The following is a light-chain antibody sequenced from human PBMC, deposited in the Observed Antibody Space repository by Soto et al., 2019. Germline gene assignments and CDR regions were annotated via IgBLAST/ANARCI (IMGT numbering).Light chain of an antibody. CDR2: AAS. V-gene: IGKV1-39*01. Sequence: DIQMTQSPSSLSASVGDRVTISCRASQSIRNYVSWYQQKPGTAPKLLIRAASTLQSGVPSXXSGSGSGTHFTLTISSLQIEDFATYFCQQTDSTPQTFGQGTNVEI. CDR1: QSIRNY. CDR3: QQTDSTPQT. J-gene: IGKJ1*01.